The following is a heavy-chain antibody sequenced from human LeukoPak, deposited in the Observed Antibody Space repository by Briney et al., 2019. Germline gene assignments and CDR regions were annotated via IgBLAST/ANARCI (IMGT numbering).Heavy chain of an antibody. V-gene: IGHV3-23*01. D-gene: IGHD5-12*01. CDR3: AKGGRWLRFDY. J-gene: IGHJ4*02. Sequence: GGSLRLSCAASGFTFSTDTMSWVRQAPGKGLEWVSGISGSGDSTDYADSVKGRFTISRDNSKNTLYLQMNSLRAEDTAVYYCAKGGRWLRFDYWGQGTLVTVSS. CDR1: GFTFSTDT. CDR2: ISGSGDST.